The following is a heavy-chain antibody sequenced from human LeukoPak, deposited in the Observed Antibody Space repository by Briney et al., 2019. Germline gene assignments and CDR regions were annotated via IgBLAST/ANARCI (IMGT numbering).Heavy chain of an antibody. CDR1: GFTFSNYA. CDR3: ARGGDGTGSYFDY. V-gene: IGHV3-53*01. D-gene: IGHD3/OR15-3a*01. CDR2: FYSGGST. Sequence: GGSLRLSCAASGFTFSNYAMTWVRQTPGKGLEWVSVFYSGGSTFYADSVRGRFTISRDNSKNTLYLQMNGLRAEDTALYYCARGGDGTGSYFDYWGQGTLVTVSS. J-gene: IGHJ4*02.